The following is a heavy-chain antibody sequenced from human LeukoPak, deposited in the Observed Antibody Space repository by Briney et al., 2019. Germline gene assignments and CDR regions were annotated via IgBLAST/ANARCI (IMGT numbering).Heavy chain of an antibody. CDR1: GFTFSSYA. CDR2: ISGSGGST. CDR3: AKRINCSGGSCYSSFDY. J-gene: IGHJ4*02. Sequence: PGGSLRLSCAASGFTFSSYAMSWVRQAPGKGLEWVSAISGSGGSTYYADSVKGRFTISIDNSKNTLYVQVNSQSAKGRPGRLFAKRINCSGGSCYSSFDYWGQGTLVTVSS. D-gene: IGHD2-15*01. V-gene: IGHV3-23*01.